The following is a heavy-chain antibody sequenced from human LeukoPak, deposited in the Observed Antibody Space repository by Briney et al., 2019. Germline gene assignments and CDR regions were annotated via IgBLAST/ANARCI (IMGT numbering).Heavy chain of an antibody. CDR2: IGSDSSYT. Sequence: PGRSLRLSCAASGFTFSGYAMSWIRQAPGKGLEWVSTIGSDSSYTYYTDSVKGRFTNSRDNSKNTVYLQMNSLRVDDTAVYYCADPGAQADFWGLGTLVTVSS. D-gene: IGHD7-27*01. V-gene: IGHV3-23*01. J-gene: IGHJ4*02. CDR1: GFTFSGYA. CDR3: ADPGAQADF.